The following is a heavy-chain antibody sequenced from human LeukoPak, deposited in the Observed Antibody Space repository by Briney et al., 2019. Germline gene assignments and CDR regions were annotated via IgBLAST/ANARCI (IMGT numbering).Heavy chain of an antibody. CDR1: GGSISSYY. V-gene: IGHV4-59*01. J-gene: IGHJ6*03. Sequence: SETLSLTCTVSGGSISSYYWSWIRQPPGKGLEWIGYIYYSGSTNYNPSLKSRVTISVDTSKNQFSLKLSSVTAADTAVYYCARVPRSYYDSSGYYYYYYYMDVWGKGTTVTVSS. CDR2: IYYSGST. D-gene: IGHD3-22*01. CDR3: ARVPRSYYDSSGYYYYYYYMDV.